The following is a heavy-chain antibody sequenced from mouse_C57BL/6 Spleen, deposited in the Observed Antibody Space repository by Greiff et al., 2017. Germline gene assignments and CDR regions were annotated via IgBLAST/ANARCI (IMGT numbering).Heavy chain of an antibody. J-gene: IGHJ2*01. CDR2: IYPGDGDT. Sequence: QVHVKQSGAELVKPGASVKISCKASGYAFSSYWMNWVKQRPGQGLEWIGQIYPGDGDTNYNGKFKGKATMTADKSSSTAYMQLSSLTSEDSAVYFCARSFGGYYGFDYWGQGTTLTVSS. CDR3: ARSFGGYYGFDY. D-gene: IGHD1-1*01. CDR1: GYAFSSYW. V-gene: IGHV1-80*01.